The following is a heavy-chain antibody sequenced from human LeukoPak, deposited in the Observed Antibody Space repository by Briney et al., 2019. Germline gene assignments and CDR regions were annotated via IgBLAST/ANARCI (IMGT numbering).Heavy chain of an antibody. J-gene: IGHJ4*02. CDR3: VKDVASGGSGWYFDH. CDR1: GFTFSAHA. CDR2: VSSNGAST. Sequence: GGSLRLSCSASGFTFSAHAMHWVRQAPGKGLEHVSLVSSNGASTYYEDSVRGRFTISRDNSKNTVYLQMSSLRAEDTAVYYCVKDVASGGSGWYFDHWGQGTLVTVSS. V-gene: IGHV3-64D*09. D-gene: IGHD6-19*01.